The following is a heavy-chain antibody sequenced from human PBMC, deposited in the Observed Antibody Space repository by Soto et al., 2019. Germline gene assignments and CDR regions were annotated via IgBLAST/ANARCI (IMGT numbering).Heavy chain of an antibody. Sequence: EVQLLQSGGGLVQPGGSLRLSCASSGFSFSSYAMSWVRQAPGKGLEWVSGIGASGGSTYYTDSVKGRFTIARESPKNTVYLQTIILRAEDTAVSFCAKDLGFSAPTAFDYWGPGTQVTHSS. J-gene: IGHJ4*02. CDR2: IGASGGST. CDR3: AKDLGFSAPTAFDY. D-gene: IGHD3-10*01. CDR1: GFSFSSYA. V-gene: IGHV3-23*01.